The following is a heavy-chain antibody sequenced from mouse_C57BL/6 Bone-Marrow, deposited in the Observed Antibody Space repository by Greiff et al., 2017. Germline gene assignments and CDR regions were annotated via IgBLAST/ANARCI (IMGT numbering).Heavy chain of an antibody. CDR2: INSDGGST. Sequence: EVKLMESGGGLVQPGESLKLSCESNEYAFPSHDMSWVRKTPEKRLELVAAINSDGGSTYYPDTMERRFIISRDNTKKTLYLQMSSLRSEDTALYYCARHPVGNYAMDYWGQGTSVTVSS. D-gene: IGHD1-1*02. CDR1: EYAFPSHD. J-gene: IGHJ4*01. V-gene: IGHV5-2*01. CDR3: ARHPVGNYAMDY.